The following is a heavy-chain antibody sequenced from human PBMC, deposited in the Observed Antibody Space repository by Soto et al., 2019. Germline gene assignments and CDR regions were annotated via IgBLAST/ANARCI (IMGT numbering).Heavy chain of an antibody. Sequence: QVQLVESGGGVVQPGRSLRLSCAASGFTFSSYGMHWVRQAPGKGLEWVAVISYDGSNKYYADSVKGRFTISRDNSKNTLYLQMHSLRAEDTAVYYCAKEEGCSGGSCYPTGWYYFDYWGQGNLVTVSS. CDR3: AKEEGCSGGSCYPTGWYYFDY. CDR1: GFTFSSYG. V-gene: IGHV3-30*18. CDR2: ISYDGSNK. D-gene: IGHD2-15*01. J-gene: IGHJ4*02.